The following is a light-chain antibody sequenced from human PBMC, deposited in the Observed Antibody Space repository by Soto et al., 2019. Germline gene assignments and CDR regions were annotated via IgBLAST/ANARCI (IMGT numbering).Light chain of an antibody. CDR3: QQYGDSPT. CDR1: QTVRNNY. CDR2: GAS. Sequence: EVVLTQSPGTLSLSPGERATLSCRASQTVRNNYLAWYQQKPGQAPRPLMSGASRRATGVPDRFSGSGSGTDFTLTISRLEHEDFAMYFCQQYGDSPTFGGGTKVDIK. V-gene: IGKV3-20*01. J-gene: IGKJ4*01.